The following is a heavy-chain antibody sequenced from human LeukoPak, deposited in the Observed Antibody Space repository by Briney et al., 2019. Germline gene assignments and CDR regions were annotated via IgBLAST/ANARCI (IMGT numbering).Heavy chain of an antibody. D-gene: IGHD3-10*01. CDR3: AKDPGGPYGSGGYYNFDY. CDR1: GFTFSSYA. V-gene: IGHV3-23*01. Sequence: GGSLRLSCAASGFTFSSYAMSWVRQAPGKGLEWVSAISGSGGSTYYADSVKGRFTISRDNSKNTLYLQMNSLRAEDTAVYYCAKDPGGPYGSGGYYNFDYWGQGTLVTVSS. J-gene: IGHJ4*02. CDR2: ISGSGGST.